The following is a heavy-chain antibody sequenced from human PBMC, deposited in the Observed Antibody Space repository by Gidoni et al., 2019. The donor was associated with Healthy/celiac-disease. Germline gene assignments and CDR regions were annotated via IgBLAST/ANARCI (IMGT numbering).Heavy chain of an antibody. CDR3: AKDTAMATDYYYMDV. D-gene: IGHD5-18*01. Sequence: QVQLVQSGAEVKKPGSSVKVSCKASGGTFSSYAISWVRQAPGQGLEWMGGIIPIFGTANYAQRFQGRVTITADKSTSTAYMELSSLRSEDTAVYYCAKDTAMATDYYYMDVWGKGTTVTVSS. V-gene: IGHV1-69*06. J-gene: IGHJ6*03. CDR2: IIPIFGTA. CDR1: GGTFSSYA.